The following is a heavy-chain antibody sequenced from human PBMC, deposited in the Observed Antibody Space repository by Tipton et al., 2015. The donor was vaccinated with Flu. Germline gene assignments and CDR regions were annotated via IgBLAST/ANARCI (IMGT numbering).Heavy chain of an antibody. D-gene: IGHD2-15*01. CDR3: ARSGSSYYFDP. V-gene: IGHV4-61*02. CDR2: IYTSGST. CDR1: GGSVSRGRYY. J-gene: IGHJ5*02. Sequence: TLSLTCNVSGGSVSRGRYYWSWIRQPAGRGLEWIGRIYTSGSTNYSPSLESRVTISVDPSKSHFSLSLTSVTAADTAVYYCARSGSSYYFDPWGQGTLVTVSS.